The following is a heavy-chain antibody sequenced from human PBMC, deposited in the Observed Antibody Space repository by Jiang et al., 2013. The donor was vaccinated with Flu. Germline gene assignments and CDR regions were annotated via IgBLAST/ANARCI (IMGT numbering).Heavy chain of an antibody. CDR1: GYSFTSYW. J-gene: IGHJ4*02. Sequence: VESGPELKKPGESLKISCKASGYSFTSYWIGWVRLVPGKGLEWMGIINPSDSNTKYSPSFQGQVTISADKSITTAFLQWTSLKASDTAMYFCASARDGTTRWDYWGQGTLVTVSS. CDR3: ASARDGTTRWDY. D-gene: IGHD1-1*01. V-gene: IGHV5-51*01. CDR2: INPSDSNT.